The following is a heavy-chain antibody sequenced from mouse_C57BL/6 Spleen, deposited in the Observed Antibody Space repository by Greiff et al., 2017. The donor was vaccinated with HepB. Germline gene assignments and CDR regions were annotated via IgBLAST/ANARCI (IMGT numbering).Heavy chain of an antibody. CDR3: ASSDYGEYYYAMDY. J-gene: IGHJ4*01. Sequence: EVQLQESGGGLVKPGGSLKLSCAASGFTFSDYGMHWVRQAPEKGLEWVAYISSGSSTIYYADTVKGRFTISRDNAKNTLFLQMTSLRSEDTAMYYCASSDYGEYYYAMDYWGQGTSVTVSS. D-gene: IGHD2-13*01. CDR2: ISSGSSTI. CDR1: GFTFSDYG. V-gene: IGHV5-17*01.